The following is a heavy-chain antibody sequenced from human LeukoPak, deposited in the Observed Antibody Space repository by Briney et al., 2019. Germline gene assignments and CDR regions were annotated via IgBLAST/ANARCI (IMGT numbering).Heavy chain of an antibody. CDR2: INPNSGGT. CDR1: GYTFTGYY. D-gene: IGHD3-9*01. Sequence: ASVKVSCKASGYTFTGYYMHWVRQAPGQGLEWMGWINPNSGGTNYAQKFQGRVTMTRDTSISTAYMELSRLRSDDTAVYYCARGDNRYYDILTGYIGTDYWGQGTLVTVSS. J-gene: IGHJ4*02. CDR3: ARGDNRYYDILTGYIGTDY. V-gene: IGHV1-2*02.